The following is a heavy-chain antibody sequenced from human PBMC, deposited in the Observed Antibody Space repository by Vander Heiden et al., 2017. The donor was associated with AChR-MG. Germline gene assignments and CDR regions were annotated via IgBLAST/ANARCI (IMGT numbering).Heavy chain of an antibody. Sequence: QVQLVQSGAEVKTPGSSVKVSCKASGGTFSSSAISWVRQDPGQGIEWMGGIIPIVGTANYAQKFQGRVTITADKSTSTAYMERSSLRSEDTAVYYCARVYHYDSSGDDAFDIWGQGTMVTVSS. CDR2: IIPIVGTA. CDR3: ARVYHYDSSGDDAFDI. CDR1: GGTFSSSA. D-gene: IGHD3-22*01. V-gene: IGHV1-69*06. J-gene: IGHJ3*02.